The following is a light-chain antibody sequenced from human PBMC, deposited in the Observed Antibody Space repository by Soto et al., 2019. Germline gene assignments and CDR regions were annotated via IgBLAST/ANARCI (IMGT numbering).Light chain of an antibody. J-gene: IGKJ1*01. CDR1: QSVSSSY. CDR2: DAS. V-gene: IGKV3D-20*01. CDR3: QQHGSSPKT. Sequence: PGERATLSCGASQSVSSSYLAWYQHKPGLAPRLLIYDASSRATGIPDRFSGSGSGTDFTLTISRVEPEDFAVYYCQQHGSSPKTFGQGTKVEIK.